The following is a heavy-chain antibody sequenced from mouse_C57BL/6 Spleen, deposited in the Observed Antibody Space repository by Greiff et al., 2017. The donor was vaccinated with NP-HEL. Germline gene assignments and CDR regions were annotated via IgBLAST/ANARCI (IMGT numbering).Heavy chain of an antibody. CDR3: ARDGYDVWFAY. Sequence: EVQLQQSGPELVKPGASVKMSCKASGYTFTDYNMHWVKQSHGKSLEWLGYINPNNGGTSYNQKFKGKATLTVNKSSSTAYMELRSLTSEDSAVYYCARDGYDVWFAYWGQGTLVTVSA. J-gene: IGHJ3*01. D-gene: IGHD2-2*01. CDR2: INPNNGGT. V-gene: IGHV1-22*01. CDR1: GYTFTDYN.